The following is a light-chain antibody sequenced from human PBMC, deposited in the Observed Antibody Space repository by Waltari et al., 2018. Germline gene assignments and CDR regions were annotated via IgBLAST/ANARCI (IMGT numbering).Light chain of an antibody. CDR2: WAS. CDR1: QSVLYSSNNKNY. Sequence: DIVMTQSPDSLAVSLGERATINCKSSQSVLYSSNNKNYLAWYQQKPGHPPKLRMYWASTRQSGVPDRFSASVSGIDVTLTISSLQAEDVAAYYCQQYYSSPRTFGQGTKVEIK. V-gene: IGKV4-1*01. CDR3: QQYYSSPRT. J-gene: IGKJ1*01.